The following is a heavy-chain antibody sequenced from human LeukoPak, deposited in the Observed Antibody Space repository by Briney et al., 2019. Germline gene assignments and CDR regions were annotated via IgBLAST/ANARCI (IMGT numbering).Heavy chain of an antibody. CDR1: GFTVSSNY. V-gene: IGHV3-66*01. CDR2: IYSGGST. D-gene: IGHD6-19*01. Sequence: GGSLRLSCAASGFTVSSNYMSWVRQAPGKGLEWVSVIYSGGSTYYADSVKGRFTISRDNSKNTLYLQMNSLRAEDTAVYYCARDSRGWKWGFDYWGQGTLVTVSS. CDR3: ARDSRGWKWGFDY. J-gene: IGHJ4*02.